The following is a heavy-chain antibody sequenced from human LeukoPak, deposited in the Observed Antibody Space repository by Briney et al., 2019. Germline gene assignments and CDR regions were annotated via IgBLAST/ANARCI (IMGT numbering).Heavy chain of an antibody. CDR3: ARGGGSYFDN. Sequence: GGSLRLSCAASGFTFSTYGMHWVRQAPGKGLEWVAVIWYDGSNEYYTDSVKGRFTISRDNSKNTLYLQMNSLRAEDTAVYYCARGGGSYFDNWGQGTLVTVSS. V-gene: IGHV3-33*01. CDR2: IWYDGSNE. J-gene: IGHJ4*02. CDR1: GFTFSTYG. D-gene: IGHD3-16*01.